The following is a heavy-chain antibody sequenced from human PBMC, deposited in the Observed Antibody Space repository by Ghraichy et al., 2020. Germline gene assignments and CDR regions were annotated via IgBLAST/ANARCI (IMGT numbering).Heavy chain of an antibody. CDR1: GGSISSGGYS. J-gene: IGHJ3*02. V-gene: IGHV4-30-2*01. Sequence: SETLSLTCAVSGGSISSGGYSWSWIRQPPGKGLEWIGYIYHSGSTYYNPSLKSRVTISVDRSKNQFSLKLSSVTAADTAVYYCAALMVYAIWPNDAFDIWGQGTMVTVSS. CDR3: AALMVYAIWPNDAFDI. CDR2: IYHSGST. D-gene: IGHD2-8*01.